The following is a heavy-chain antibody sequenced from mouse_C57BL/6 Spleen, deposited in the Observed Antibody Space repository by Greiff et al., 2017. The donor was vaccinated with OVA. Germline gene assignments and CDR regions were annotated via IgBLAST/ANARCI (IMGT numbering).Heavy chain of an antibody. CDR1: GFTFNTYA. D-gene: IGHD1-1*01. Sequence: EVQLVESGGGLVQPKGSLKLSCAASGFTFNTYAMHWVRQAPGKGLEWVARIRSKSSNYATYYADSVKDRFTISRDDSQSMLYLQMNNLKTEDTAMYYCVREGYYGSSRRRLYAMDYWGQGTSVTVSS. CDR2: IRSKSSNYAT. CDR3: VREGYYGSSRRRLYAMDY. V-gene: IGHV10-3*01. J-gene: IGHJ4*01.